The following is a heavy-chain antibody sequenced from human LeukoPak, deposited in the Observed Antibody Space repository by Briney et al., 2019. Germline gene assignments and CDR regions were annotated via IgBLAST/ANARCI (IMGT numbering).Heavy chain of an antibody. CDR1: GGSISRDY. CDR3: AREMYSSSSRRWFDP. J-gene: IGHJ5*02. Sequence: SETLSLTCTVSGGSISRDYWSWIRQPAGKGLEWIGRIYTSGSTNYNPSLKSRVTMSVDTSKNQFSLKLSSVTAADTAVYYCAREMYSSSSRRWFDPWGQGTLVTVSS. CDR2: IYTSGST. V-gene: IGHV4-4*07. D-gene: IGHD6-6*01.